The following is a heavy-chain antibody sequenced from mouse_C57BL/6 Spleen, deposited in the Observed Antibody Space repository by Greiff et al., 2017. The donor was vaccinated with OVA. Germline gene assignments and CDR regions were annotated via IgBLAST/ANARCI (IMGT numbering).Heavy chain of an antibody. V-gene: IGHV1-18*01. J-gene: IGHJ2*01. Sequence: EVQLQESGPELVKPGASVKIPCKASGYTFTDYNMDWVKQSHGKSLEWIGDINPNNGGTIYNQKFKGKATLTVDKSSSTAYMELRSLTSEDTAVYYCARWEDYGSSYDYWGQGTTLTVSS. CDR1: GYTFTDYN. CDR3: ARWEDYGSSYDY. D-gene: IGHD1-1*01. CDR2: INPNNGGT.